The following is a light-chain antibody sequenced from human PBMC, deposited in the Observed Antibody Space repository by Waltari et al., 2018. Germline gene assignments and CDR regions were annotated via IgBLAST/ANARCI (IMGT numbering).Light chain of an antibody. CDR1: QTVLYRSNNKNY. CDR2: WAS. V-gene: IGKV4-1*01. Sequence: IVMTQSPDSLAVSLGERATNNCKSSQTVLYRSNNKNYLAWYQQKPRQPPKLLIYWASTRESGVPDRFSGSGSGTDFTLTISSLQAEDVAVYYCQQYYNTPLTFGGGTKVEIK. J-gene: IGKJ4*01. CDR3: QQYYNTPLT.